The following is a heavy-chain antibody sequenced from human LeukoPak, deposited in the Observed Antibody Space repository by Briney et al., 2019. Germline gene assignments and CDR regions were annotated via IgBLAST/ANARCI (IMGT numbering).Heavy chain of an antibody. Sequence: GGSLRLSCAASGFSVSSNYMNWVRHAPGKGLEWVSVIYSGGSTFYADSVKGRFIISRDNSKNTVYLQMNSLRAEDTAVYYCTRTPLVGAIGYWGQGTLVTVSS. CDR2: IYSGGST. D-gene: IGHD1-26*01. CDR1: GFSVSSNY. J-gene: IGHJ4*02. V-gene: IGHV3-66*01. CDR3: TRTPLVGAIGY.